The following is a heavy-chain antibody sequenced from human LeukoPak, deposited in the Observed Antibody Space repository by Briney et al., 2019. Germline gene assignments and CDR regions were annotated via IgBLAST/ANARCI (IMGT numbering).Heavy chain of an antibody. CDR2: ISGTSGTI. Sequence: GGSLRLSCAASGFTFSAYCMNCVRQAPGKGLEWISYISGTSGTIYYADSLKGRFTISRDNAKNSLYLQMNSLRAEDTAVYYCARAPSSDYYSHFDYWGQGTLVTVSS. V-gene: IGHV3-48*04. J-gene: IGHJ4*02. CDR1: GFTFSAYC. D-gene: IGHD3-22*01. CDR3: ARAPSSDYYSHFDY.